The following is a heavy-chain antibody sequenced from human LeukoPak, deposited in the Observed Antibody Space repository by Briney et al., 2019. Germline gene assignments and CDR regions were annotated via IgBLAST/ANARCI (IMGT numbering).Heavy chain of an antibody. Sequence: GGSLRLSCAASGFTSSDHYMIWLRQAPGKGLEPISYISHNGDTKYYADSVKGRLSISRDNAKSSLYLEMNSLRVEDTAVYYCARDRHGYFDYWGQGTLVTVSS. J-gene: IGHJ4*02. D-gene: IGHD6-13*01. V-gene: IGHV3-11*01. CDR2: ISHNGDTK. CDR3: ARDRHGYFDY. CDR1: GFTSSDHY.